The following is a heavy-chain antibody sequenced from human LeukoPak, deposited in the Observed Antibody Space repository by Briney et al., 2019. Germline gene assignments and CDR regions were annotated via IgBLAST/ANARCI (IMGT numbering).Heavy chain of an antibody. D-gene: IGHD3-10*01. J-gene: IGHJ4*02. CDR1: GGSISSSNW. CDR2: IYHSGST. Sequence: SETLSLTCAVSGGSISSSNWWSWVRQPPGKGLEWIGEIYHSGSTNYNPSLKSRVTISVDKSKNQFSLKLSSVTAADTTVYYCARLGMVRESDGLYWGQGTLVTVSS. V-gene: IGHV4-4*02. CDR3: ARLGMVRESDGLY.